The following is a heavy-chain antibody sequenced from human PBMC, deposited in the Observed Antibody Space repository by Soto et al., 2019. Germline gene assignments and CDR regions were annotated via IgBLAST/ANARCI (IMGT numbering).Heavy chain of an antibody. CDR3: AADLASDSRYYYYFMDV. CDR1: GFTFTSSA. D-gene: IGHD2-21*02. CDR2: IVVGSGDT. Sequence: GASVKVSCKASGFTFTSSAMQWVRQARGQRLEWIGWIVVGSGDTNYAQKFQERVTITRDISTSTAYMELSSLRSEDTAVYYCAADLASDSRYYYYFMDVWGKGTTVTVSS. V-gene: IGHV1-58*02. J-gene: IGHJ6*03.